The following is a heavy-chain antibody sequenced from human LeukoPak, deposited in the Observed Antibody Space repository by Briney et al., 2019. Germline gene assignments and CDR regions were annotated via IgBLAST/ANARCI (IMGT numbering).Heavy chain of an antibody. Sequence: PGGSLRLSCAASGFTFSSYAMSWVRQAPGKGLEWVSAISGSGSSTYYADSVKGRFTIPRDNSKNTLYLQMNSLRAEDTAVYYCAKNRFRQYYYGSGSYYNVDYFDYWGQGTLVTVSS. CDR1: GFTFSSYA. J-gene: IGHJ4*02. CDR2: ISGSGSST. D-gene: IGHD3-10*01. CDR3: AKNRFRQYYYGSGSYYNVDYFDY. V-gene: IGHV3-23*01.